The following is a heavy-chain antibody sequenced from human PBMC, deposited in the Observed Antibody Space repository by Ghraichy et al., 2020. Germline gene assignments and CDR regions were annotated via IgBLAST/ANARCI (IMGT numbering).Heavy chain of an antibody. CDR3: ARHVGYISSWSDPHFDY. Sequence: GGSLNISCEGSGYTFSDYWIGWVRQMPGKGLEWMGIIYPGYSDTRYSPSFQGQVTISADKSINTAYLQWSSLKASDTAMYYCARHVGYISSWSDPHFDYWGQGTLVTVSS. D-gene: IGHD6-13*01. J-gene: IGHJ4*02. V-gene: IGHV5-51*01. CDR1: GYTFSDYW. CDR2: IYPGYSDT.